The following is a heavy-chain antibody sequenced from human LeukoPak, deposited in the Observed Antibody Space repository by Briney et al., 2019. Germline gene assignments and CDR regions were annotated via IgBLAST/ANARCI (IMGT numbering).Heavy chain of an antibody. J-gene: IGHJ4*02. CDR1: GYTFTSYG. CDR3: ARDAVSTVTAGGIDY. D-gene: IGHD2-21*02. Sequence: ASVKVSCKASGYTFTSYGISWVQQAPGQGLEWMAWISAYSGNTEYAENIQGRVTMTTDTSTSTAYMELRSLRSDDTAVYYCARDAVSTVTAGGIDYWGQGTLVTVSS. CDR2: ISAYSGNT. V-gene: IGHV1-18*01.